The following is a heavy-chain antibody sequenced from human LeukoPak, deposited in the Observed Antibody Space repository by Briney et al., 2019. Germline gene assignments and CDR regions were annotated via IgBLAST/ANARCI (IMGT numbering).Heavy chain of an antibody. D-gene: IGHD2-21*02. Sequence: TGGSLRLACAASGFTFSSYAMHWVRQAPGKGLEYVSGISSDGGSTYYANSVKGRFTISRDNSKSTLHLQMGSLRPEDMAVYYCARRGSSGVVVTAHWFDPWGQGTLVTVSS. CDR1: GFTFSSYA. V-gene: IGHV3-64*01. CDR3: ARRGSSGVVVTAHWFDP. CDR2: ISSDGGST. J-gene: IGHJ5*02.